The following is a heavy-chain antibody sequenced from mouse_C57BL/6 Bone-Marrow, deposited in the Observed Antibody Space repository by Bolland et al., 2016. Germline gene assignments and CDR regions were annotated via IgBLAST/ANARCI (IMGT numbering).Heavy chain of an antibody. Sequence: THYNQKFKDKATLTVDKSSSTAYMQLSSLTSEDSAVYYCARGGITTSFDYWGQGTLV. CDR3: ARGGITTSFDY. V-gene: IGHV1-52*01. CDR2: T. J-gene: IGHJ3*01. D-gene: IGHD2-4*01.